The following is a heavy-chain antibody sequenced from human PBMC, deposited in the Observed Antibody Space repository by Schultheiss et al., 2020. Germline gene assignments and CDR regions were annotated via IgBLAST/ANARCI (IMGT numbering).Heavy chain of an antibody. V-gene: IGHV3-30-3*01. CDR3: ARTLGFGSSLKY. CDR1: RFTFNSYA. CDR2: ISYFGTDK. J-gene: IGHJ4*02. D-gene: IGHD2-15*01. Sequence: GGSLRLSCAASRFTFNSYAMHWVRQAPGRGLEWVAGISYFGTDKFYAESVKGRFTISRDNSENTLYLQMDSLGPEDTAVYYCARTLGFGSSLKYWGQGTLVT.